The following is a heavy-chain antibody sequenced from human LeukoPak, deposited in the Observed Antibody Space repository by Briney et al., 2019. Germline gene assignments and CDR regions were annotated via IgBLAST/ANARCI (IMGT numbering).Heavy chain of an antibody. Sequence: HGASVKVSCTASGGTFSSYAISWVRQAPGQGLEWMGGIIPIFGIANYAQKFQGRVTITTDESTSTACMELSSLRSEDTAVYYCARSPFDYGGNSYYYYYMDVWGKGTTVTVSS. CDR1: GGTFSSYA. CDR3: ARSPFDYGGNSYYYYYMDV. V-gene: IGHV1-69*05. J-gene: IGHJ6*03. D-gene: IGHD4-23*01. CDR2: IIPIFGIA.